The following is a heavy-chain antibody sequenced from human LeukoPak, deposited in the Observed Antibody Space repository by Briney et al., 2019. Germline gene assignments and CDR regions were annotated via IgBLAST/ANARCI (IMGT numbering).Heavy chain of an antibody. J-gene: IGHJ6*02. CDR3: AKGTNPNIVVVVDVQFDYGMDV. Sequence: GGSLRLSCAASGFTFYDYALHWVRQAPGKGLEWVSAISWNGDNIGYADSVKGRFTVSRDNAKNSLYLQMNSLRAEDTALYYCAKGTNPNIVVVVDVQFDYGMDVWGQGTTVTVSS. CDR1: GFTFYDYA. V-gene: IGHV3-9*01. D-gene: IGHD2-15*01. CDR2: ISWNGDNI.